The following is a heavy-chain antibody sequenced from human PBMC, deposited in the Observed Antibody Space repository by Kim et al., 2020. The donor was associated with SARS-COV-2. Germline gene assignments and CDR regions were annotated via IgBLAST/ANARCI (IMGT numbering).Heavy chain of an antibody. CDR1: DGSISSYY. CDR3: ARPRATGTTLGPFDI. Sequence: SETLSLTCTVSDGSISSYYWSWIRQPPGKGLEWLGYIHYSGRSKFNPSLSSRVTILIDTSKNQFSLKLSSVTAADTAVYYCARPRATGTTLGPFDIWGQGTMVTVSS. J-gene: IGHJ3*02. V-gene: IGHV4-59*13. D-gene: IGHD1-1*01. CDR2: IHYSGRS.